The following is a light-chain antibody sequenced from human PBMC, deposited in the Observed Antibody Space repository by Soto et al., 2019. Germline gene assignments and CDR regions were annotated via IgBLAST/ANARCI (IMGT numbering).Light chain of an antibody. CDR3: AAWDDSLYGRV. J-gene: IGLJ1*01. Sequence: QSVLTQPPSASGTPGHSVTISCSGSSSNIGANTVNWYQQLPGTAPKLLISNNDQRPSGVPDRFSGSKSGTSASLAISGLQSEDDADYYCAAWDDSLYGRVFGSGTKVTVL. CDR2: NND. CDR1: SSNIGANT. V-gene: IGLV1-44*01.